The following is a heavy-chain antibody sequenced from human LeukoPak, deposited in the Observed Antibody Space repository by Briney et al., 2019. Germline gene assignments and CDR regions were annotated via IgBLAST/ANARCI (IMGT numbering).Heavy chain of an antibody. CDR1: GFTFSSYS. CDR2: ISSSSSYI. J-gene: IGHJ3*02. Sequence: GRSLRLSCAASGFTFSSYSMNWVRQAPGKGLEWVSSISSSSSYIYYADSVKGRFTISRDNAKNSLYLQMDSLRAEDTAVYYCARESSPEDAFDIWGQGTMVTVSS. V-gene: IGHV3-21*01. CDR3: ARESSPEDAFDI.